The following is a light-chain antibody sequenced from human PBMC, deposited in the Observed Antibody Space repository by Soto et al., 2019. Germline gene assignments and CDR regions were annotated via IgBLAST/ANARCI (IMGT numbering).Light chain of an antibody. V-gene: IGLV2-14*01. CDR3: SSFTSSTTPV. CDR2: DVS. CDR1: SSDVGGYNY. Sequence: QSVLTQPASVSGSPGQSITISCTGTSSDVGGYNYVSWYQQHPGKAPKLMIYDVSNRPSGVSNRFSGSKSGNTASLTISGLQAEAAADYYCSSFTSSTTPVFGGGTQLTVL. J-gene: IGLJ2*01.